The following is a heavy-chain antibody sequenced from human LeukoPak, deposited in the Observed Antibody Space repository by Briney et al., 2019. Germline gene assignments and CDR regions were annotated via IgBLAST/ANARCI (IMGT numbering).Heavy chain of an antibody. CDR1: GYTFTSYY. Sequence: ASVKVSCKASGYTFTSYYMHWVRQAPGQGLEWMGIINPCGGGTSYAQKFQGRVTMTRDKSTSTVYMELSSLTSEDTAVYYCAIGAVAGTLDHWGQGTVVTASS. CDR2: INPCGGGT. V-gene: IGHV1-46*01. CDR3: AIGAVAGTLDH. J-gene: IGHJ5*02. D-gene: IGHD6-19*01.